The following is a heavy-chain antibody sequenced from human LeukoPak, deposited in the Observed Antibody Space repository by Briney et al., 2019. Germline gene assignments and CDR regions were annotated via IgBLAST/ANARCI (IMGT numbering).Heavy chain of an antibody. V-gene: IGHV1-8*01. CDR2: MNPNSGNT. D-gene: IGHD3-22*01. CDR1: GYTFTSYD. J-gene: IGHJ6*03. Sequence: ASVKVSCKASGYTFTSYDINWVRQATGQGLEWMGWMNPNSGNTGYAQKFQGRVTMTRNTSISTAYMELSSLRSEDTAVYYCARVFKRDYYDSSGYYYKAHYYYYMDVWGKGTTVTISS. CDR3: ARVFKRDYYDSSGYYYKAHYYYYMDV.